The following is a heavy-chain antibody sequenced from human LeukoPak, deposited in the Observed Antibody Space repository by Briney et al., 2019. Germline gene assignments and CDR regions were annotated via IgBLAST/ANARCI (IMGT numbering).Heavy chain of an antibody. CDR2: INPKSGDT. Sequence: ASVKVSCKASGYTFIIYYIHWVRLAPGQGLEWMGWINPKSGDTKYAQKFQGRVTMTRDTSITTAYMDLSRLSSDDTAVYYCARPFRGVSAFDIWGQGTMVTVSS. D-gene: IGHD3-10*01. CDR3: ARPFRGVSAFDI. CDR1: GYTFIIYY. J-gene: IGHJ3*02. V-gene: IGHV1-2*02.